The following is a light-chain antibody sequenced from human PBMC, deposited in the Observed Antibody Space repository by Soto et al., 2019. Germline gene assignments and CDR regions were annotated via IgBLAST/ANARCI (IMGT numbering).Light chain of an antibody. V-gene: IGKV3-20*01. CDR3: QHYGGPFT. CDR1: QSVSSSY. J-gene: IGKJ3*01. CDR2: AAY. Sequence: EIVLTQSPGTLSLSPGESATLSCRASQSVSSSYLAWYQQKPGQAPRLLLSAAYSRASGIPGRFSGSGSGTDFTLTIRRLEPEDFAVYYCQHYGGPFTFGPGTTVDTK.